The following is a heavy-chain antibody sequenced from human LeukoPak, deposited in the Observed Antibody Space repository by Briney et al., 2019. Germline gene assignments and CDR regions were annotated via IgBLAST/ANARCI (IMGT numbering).Heavy chain of an antibody. J-gene: IGHJ4*02. V-gene: IGHV1-69*13. CDR1: GGTFSSYA. Sequence: SVKVSCKASGGTFSSYAISWVRQAPGQGLEWMGGIIPIFGTANYAQKFQGRVTITADESTSTAYMELRSLRSDDTAVYYCARGRLLIPDDYWGQGTLVTVSS. CDR2: IIPIFGTA. CDR3: ARGRLLIPDDY. D-gene: IGHD3-22*01.